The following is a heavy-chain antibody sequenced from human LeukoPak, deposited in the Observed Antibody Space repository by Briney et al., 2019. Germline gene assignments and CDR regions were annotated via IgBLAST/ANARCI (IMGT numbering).Heavy chain of an antibody. Sequence: ASVKVSCKASGYTFTGYYMHWVRQAPGQGLEWMGWINPNSGGTNYAQKFQGRVTMTRDTSISTACMELSRLRSDDTAVYYCARGVVMVPAALLADAFDIWGQGTMVTVSS. V-gene: IGHV1-2*02. CDR2: INPNSGGT. D-gene: IGHD2-2*01. J-gene: IGHJ3*02. CDR1: GYTFTGYY. CDR3: ARGVVMVPAALLADAFDI.